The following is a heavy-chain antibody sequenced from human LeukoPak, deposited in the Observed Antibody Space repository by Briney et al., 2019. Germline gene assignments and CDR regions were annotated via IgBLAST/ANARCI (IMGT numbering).Heavy chain of an antibody. J-gene: IGHJ5*02. CDR3: ARDWGSSGCPRYNWFDP. D-gene: IGHD3-22*01. CDR1: GTSISSSNYY. CDR2: GEYTGSI. V-gene: IGHV4-39*07. Sequence: PSETLSLTCTVSGTSISSSNYYWGWIRQSPGKGLEWIGSGEYTGSIYYKQSLKSRVTISLDTSKNQYSLKLSSVIAADTAIYYCARDWGSSGCPRYNWFDPWGQGTLVTVSS.